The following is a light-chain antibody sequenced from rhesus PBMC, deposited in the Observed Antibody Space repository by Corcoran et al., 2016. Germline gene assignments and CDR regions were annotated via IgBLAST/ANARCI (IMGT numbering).Light chain of an antibody. CDR2: KTF. J-gene: IGKJ1*01. V-gene: IGKV1-22*01. CDR1: QGIGSW. Sequence: DIQMTQSPSSLSASVGDTVTITCRASQGIGSWLAWYQQKPGKAPNLRIYKTFILQSGVPSRFSGSGSGTDFTLTISSLQSEDFATYYCQQYSSRPWTFGQRTKVEIK. CDR3: QQYSSRPWT.